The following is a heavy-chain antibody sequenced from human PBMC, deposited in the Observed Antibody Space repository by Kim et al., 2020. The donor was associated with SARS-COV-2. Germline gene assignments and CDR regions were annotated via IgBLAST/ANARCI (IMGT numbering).Heavy chain of an antibody. V-gene: IGHV1-8*01. J-gene: IGHJ6*02. Sequence: FQGRVTMTRNTSISTAYMELSSLRSEDTAVYYCARRQQLGTYYYYGMDVWGQGTTVTVSS. CDR3: ARRQQLGTYYYYGMDV. D-gene: IGHD6-13*01.